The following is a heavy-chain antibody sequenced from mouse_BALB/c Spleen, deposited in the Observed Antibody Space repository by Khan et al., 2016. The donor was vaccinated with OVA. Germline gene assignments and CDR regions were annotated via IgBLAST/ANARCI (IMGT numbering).Heavy chain of an antibody. D-gene: IGHD1-1*01. CDR3: ARKNGSDFDY. Sequence: VQLQQSGPELVKPGASVKISCKASGYSFTGYFMNWVMQSHGKNLEWIGRINPHIGETFYNQKFKGKAILTVDESSSTVHMELRSLASEDSAVYYCARKNGSDFDYWGQGTTLTVSS. CDR2: INPHIGET. CDR1: GYSFTGYF. J-gene: IGHJ2*01. V-gene: IGHV1-20*02.